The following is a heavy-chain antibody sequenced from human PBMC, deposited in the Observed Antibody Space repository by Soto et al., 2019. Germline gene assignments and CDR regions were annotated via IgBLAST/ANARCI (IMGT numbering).Heavy chain of an antibody. V-gene: IGHV1-69*12. CDR1: GGTFSSYA. J-gene: IGHJ4*02. CDR2: IIPISGTA. D-gene: IGHD5-18*01. CDR3: ARLVDTALGY. Sequence: QVQLVQSGAEVKKPGSSVKVSCKASGGTFSSYAISWVRQAPGQGLEWMGGIIPISGTANYAQKFQGRVTITVDEDTSPADLELSSRRSEDAAVYYCARLVDTALGYWGQGTLVTVAS.